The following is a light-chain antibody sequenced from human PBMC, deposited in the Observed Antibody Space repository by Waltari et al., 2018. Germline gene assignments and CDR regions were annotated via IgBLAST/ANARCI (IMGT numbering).Light chain of an antibody. CDR2: DVS. Sequence: QSALTQPASVSGSPGQSIPLSCTGTSSDVVGYNYVSWYQQHPGKPPKLMIYDVSKRPSGVSNRFSGSKSGNTASLTISGLQAEDEADYYCSSYTSSSTLVVFGGGTKLTVL. CDR3: SSYTSSSTLVV. J-gene: IGLJ2*01. CDR1: SSDVVGYNY. V-gene: IGLV2-14*01.